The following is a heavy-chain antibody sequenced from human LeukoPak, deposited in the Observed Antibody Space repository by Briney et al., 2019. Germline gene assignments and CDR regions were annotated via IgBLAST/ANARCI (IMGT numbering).Heavy chain of an antibody. CDR1: GYTFTDYY. CDR3: AKLEQTFDFHY. V-gene: IGHV1-2*02. Sequence: ASVKVSCKASGYTFTDYYMHWVRQAPGQGIEWMGWINPKSGGTNYAQKFQGRVTMTRDTSISTAFMELSRLKSDDTAVYYCAKLEQTFDFHYWGQGTLVTVSS. J-gene: IGHJ4*02. D-gene: IGHD3-10*01. CDR2: INPKSGGT.